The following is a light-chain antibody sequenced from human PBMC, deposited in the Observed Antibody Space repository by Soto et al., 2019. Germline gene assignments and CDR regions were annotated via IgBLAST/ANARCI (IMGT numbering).Light chain of an antibody. Sequence: IVLTQSPATLSLSPGERATLSCRASQSVSSYLVWYQQRPGQPPRLLIYGTSNRAAGIPDRFTGTGSGTDFTLAIYRLEPEDSAVYYCQQYGSSALTFGGGTKV. J-gene: IGKJ4*01. V-gene: IGKV3-20*01. CDR2: GTS. CDR1: QSVSSY. CDR3: QQYGSSALT.